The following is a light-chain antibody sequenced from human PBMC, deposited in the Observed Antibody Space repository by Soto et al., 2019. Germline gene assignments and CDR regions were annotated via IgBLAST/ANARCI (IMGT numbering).Light chain of an antibody. CDR1: QTISVS. J-gene: IGKJ1*01. CDR2: DAS. CDR3: QQYDKYST. Sequence: IQMTQSPSTLSASVGDTVTITCRASQTISVSLAWYQQKPGKAPNLLIYDASTLQGGVPSRFSGSGSGTESTLTVTSLQPEDFATYFCQQYDKYSTFXHGTKV. V-gene: IGKV1-5*01.